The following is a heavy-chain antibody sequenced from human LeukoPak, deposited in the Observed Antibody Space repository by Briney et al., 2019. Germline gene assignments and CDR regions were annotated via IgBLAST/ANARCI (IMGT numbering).Heavy chain of an antibody. CDR1: GLTFSSYW. Sequence: GGSLRLSCAASGLTFSSYWMHWVRQAPGKGLEWVSAIDSTGAYTWYADSVKGRFTISKDSSKTILYLQMNSLRAEDAAVYFCAKGSAAGRPYYFDYWGQGTLVTVSS. CDR2: IDSTGAYT. V-gene: IGHV3-23*01. D-gene: IGHD6-25*01. CDR3: AKGSAAGRPYYFDY. J-gene: IGHJ4*02.